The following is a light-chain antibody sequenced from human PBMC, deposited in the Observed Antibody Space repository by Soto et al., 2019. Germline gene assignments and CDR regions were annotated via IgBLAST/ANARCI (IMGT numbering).Light chain of an antibody. Sequence: SALTQPRSVSGSPGQSVTVSCIGTSSDVGDYNSVSWYQQHPGKAPKLMIYEVFKRPSGVPDRFSGSKSGNTASLTVSGLQAEDEADYYCSSYAGTNNYVFGTGTKVTVL. V-gene: IGLV2-8*01. CDR3: SSYAGTNNYV. CDR1: SSDVGDYNS. J-gene: IGLJ1*01. CDR2: EVF.